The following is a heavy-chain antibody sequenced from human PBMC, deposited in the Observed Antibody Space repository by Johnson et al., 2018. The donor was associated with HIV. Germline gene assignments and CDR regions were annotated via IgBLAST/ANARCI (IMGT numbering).Heavy chain of an antibody. CDR1: GFIVSSSY. Sequence: VQLVESGGGLIQPGGSLRLSCEASGFIVSSSYMSWVRQAPGRGLEWVSIIYSGGNTYYADSVKGRFSISRDNSKNTLYLQMNSLRAEDTAVYYCARDLYPFGPVQAFDIWGHVTLVTVSS. CDR2: IYSGGNT. D-gene: IGHD3-10*01. CDR3: ARDLYPFGPVQAFDI. V-gene: IGHV3-66*03. J-gene: IGHJ3*02.